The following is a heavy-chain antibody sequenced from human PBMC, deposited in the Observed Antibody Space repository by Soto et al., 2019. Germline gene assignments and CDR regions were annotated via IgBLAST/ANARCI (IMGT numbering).Heavy chain of an antibody. CDR2: IDPSDSYT. J-gene: IGHJ4*02. CDR3: AGNKIAARELPRAY. V-gene: IGHV5-10-1*01. D-gene: IGHD6-6*01. Sequence: GESLKISCKGSGYSFTSYWISWVRQMPGKGLEWMGRIDPSDSYTNYSPSFQGHVTISADKSISTAYLQWSSLKASDTAMYYCAGNKIAARELPRAYWGQGDLVTLSS. CDR1: GYSFTSYW.